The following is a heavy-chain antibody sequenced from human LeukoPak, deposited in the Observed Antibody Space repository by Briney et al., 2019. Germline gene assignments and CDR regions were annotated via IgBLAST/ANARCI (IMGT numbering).Heavy chain of an antibody. Sequence: ASVKVSCKASGYTFTSYGISWVRQAPGQGLELRGWISAYNGNTNYAQKLQGRVTMTTDTSTSTAYMELRSLRSDDTAVYYCARVPYCGGDCYGDAFDIWGQGTMVTVSS. D-gene: IGHD2-21*02. CDR3: ARVPYCGGDCYGDAFDI. CDR1: GYTFTSYG. V-gene: IGHV1-18*01. J-gene: IGHJ3*02. CDR2: ISAYNGNT.